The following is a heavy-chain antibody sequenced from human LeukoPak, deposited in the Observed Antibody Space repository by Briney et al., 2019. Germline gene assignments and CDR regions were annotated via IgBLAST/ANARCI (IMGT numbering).Heavy chain of an antibody. CDR1: GGSFSGYY. CDR3: ATSRITMVRGVI. Sequence: PSETLSLTCAVYGGSFSGYYWSWIRQPPGKGLEWIGEINHSGSTNYNPSLKSRVTISADRPKNQFSLKLNSVTVTDTAVYYCATSRITMVRGVIWGQGTLATVSS. D-gene: IGHD3-10*01. CDR2: INHSGST. V-gene: IGHV4-34*01. J-gene: IGHJ4*02.